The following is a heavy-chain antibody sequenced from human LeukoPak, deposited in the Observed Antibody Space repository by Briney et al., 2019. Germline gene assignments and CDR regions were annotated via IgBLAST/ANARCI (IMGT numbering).Heavy chain of an antibody. Sequence: GGSLRLSCAASGFTFSNYWMHWVRHIPGKGLVWVSRINSDVSSTSYADSVKGRFTISRDNAKNTLYLQMNSLRAEDTAVYYCARAKRNGFDIWGQGTMVTVSS. CDR2: INSDVSST. CDR3: ARAKRNGFDI. J-gene: IGHJ3*02. V-gene: IGHV3-74*01. CDR1: GFTFSNYW.